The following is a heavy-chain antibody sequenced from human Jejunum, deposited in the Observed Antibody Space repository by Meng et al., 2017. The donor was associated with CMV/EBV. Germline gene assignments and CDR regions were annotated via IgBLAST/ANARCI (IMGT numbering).Heavy chain of an antibody. CDR2: ITPFHGST. CDR1: GSFEYYV. J-gene: IGHJ4*02. V-gene: IGHV1-69*05. D-gene: IGHD3/OR15-3a*01. Sequence: GSFEYYVLTWVRQAPGQGLEWMGGITPFHGSTDYAQRFQGRVTVSTTQSRSTVYMDLRSLTPGDTAVYYCVREAWTPRSGRLYYFDLWGQGTLVTVSS. CDR3: VREAWTPRSGRLYYFDL.